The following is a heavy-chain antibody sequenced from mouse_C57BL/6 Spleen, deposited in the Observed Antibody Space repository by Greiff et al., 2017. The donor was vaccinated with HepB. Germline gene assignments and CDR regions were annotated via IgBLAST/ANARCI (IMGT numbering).Heavy chain of an antibody. J-gene: IGHJ4*01. D-gene: IGHD2-4*01. Sequence: EVQRVESGGGLVKPGGSLKLSCAASGFTFSSYAMSWVRQTPEKRLEWVATISDGGSYTYYPDNVKGRFTISRDNAKNNLYLQMSHLKSEDTAMYYCARGIYDYDEYYYAMDYWGQGTSVTVSS. CDR2: ISDGGSYT. CDR3: ARGIYDYDEYYYAMDY. CDR1: GFTFSSYA. V-gene: IGHV5-4*01.